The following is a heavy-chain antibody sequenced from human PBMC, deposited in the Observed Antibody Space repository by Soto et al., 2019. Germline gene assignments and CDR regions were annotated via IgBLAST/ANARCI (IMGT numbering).Heavy chain of an antibody. CDR1: GGSFSGYY. CDR3: ARGSTVTPD. J-gene: IGHJ4*02. CDR2: INHSGST. Sequence: SETLSLPCAVYGGSFSGYYWSWIRQPPGKGLEWIGEINHSGSTNYNPSLKSRVTISVDTSKNQFSLKLSSVTAADTAVYYCARGSTVTPDWGQGTLVTVSS. V-gene: IGHV4-34*01. D-gene: IGHD4-4*01.